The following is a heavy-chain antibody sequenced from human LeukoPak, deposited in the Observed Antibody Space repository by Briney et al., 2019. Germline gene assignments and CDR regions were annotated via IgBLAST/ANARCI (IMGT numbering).Heavy chain of an antibody. V-gene: IGHV7-4-1*02. D-gene: IGHD4-11*01. CDR1: GYTFTTYA. CDR2: INTINGNP. CDR3: VREYSTMAFDY. J-gene: IGHJ4*02. Sequence: ASVKVSLKASGYTFTTYAIHWVRQAPGQRLEWMGWINTINGNPTYAQGSTGRFAFSLDTSVRTAYLQVNSLKGEDNAVYYCVREYSTMAFDYWGQGTLVTVSS.